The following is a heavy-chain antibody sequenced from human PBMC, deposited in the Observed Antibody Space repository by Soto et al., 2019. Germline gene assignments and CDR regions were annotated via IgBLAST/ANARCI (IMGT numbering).Heavy chain of an antibody. J-gene: IGHJ4*02. CDR2: ISRSSRGSA. D-gene: IGHD3-22*01. CDR3: ARGRYLDSSDYWVANLPFDH. V-gene: IGHV3-23*01. CDR1: GFTFNSYV. Sequence: GGSLRLSCAASGFTFNSYVMTWVRQAPGEGLEWVSSISRSSRGSAYYADSVKGRFTISRDNSENTLFLQVNNLRDEDTALYYCARGRYLDSSDYWVANLPFDHWGLGTLVTVSS.